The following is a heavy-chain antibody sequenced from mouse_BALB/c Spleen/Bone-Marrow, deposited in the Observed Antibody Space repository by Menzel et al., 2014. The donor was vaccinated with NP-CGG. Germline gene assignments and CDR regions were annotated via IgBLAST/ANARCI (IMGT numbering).Heavy chain of an antibody. CDR1: GYTFTSYY. V-gene: IGHV1S81*02. Sequence: VQLQQSGAELVKPGASVKLSCKASGYTFTSYYMFWVKQRTGQGLEWIGEINPSNVDTNFNEKFKSKATLTVDKSSNTAYMQLSSLTSEDAAVYYCSRGYYGSTYYHAMDDWGQGTSVTVSS. CDR3: SRGYYGSTYYHAMDD. D-gene: IGHD1-1*01. J-gene: IGHJ4*01. CDR2: INPSNVDT.